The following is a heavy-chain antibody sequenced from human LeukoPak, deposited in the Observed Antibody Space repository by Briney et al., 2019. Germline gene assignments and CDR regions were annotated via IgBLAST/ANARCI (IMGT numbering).Heavy chain of an antibody. CDR1: GFTVSSNY. Sequence: GGSLRLSCAASGFTVSSNYMSWVRQAPGKGLEWVSVIYSGGSTYYADSVKGRFTISRDNSKNTLYLQMNSLRAEDTAVYYCARDPITYYYGMDVWGQGTTVTVSS. V-gene: IGHV3-53*01. J-gene: IGHJ6*02. CDR2: IYSGGST. CDR3: ARDPITYYYGMDV. D-gene: IGHD5-12*01.